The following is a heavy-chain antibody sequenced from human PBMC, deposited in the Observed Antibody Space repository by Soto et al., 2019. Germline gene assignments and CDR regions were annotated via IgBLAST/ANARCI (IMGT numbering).Heavy chain of an antibody. CDR3: ARAGISQAAAGSLDCCPIDS. J-gene: IGHJ4*02. D-gene: IGHD6-13*01. CDR1: GFTVSSNY. Sequence: EVQLVESGGGLVQPGGSLRLSCAASGFTVSSNYMSWVRQAPGKGLERVSIIYSGGTTYYADSVKGRFTISRDNSKNTLYLQMNSLRADDTAVYYCARAGISQAAAGSLDCCPIDSWGQGTLVTVSS. CDR2: IYSGGTT. V-gene: IGHV3-66*01.